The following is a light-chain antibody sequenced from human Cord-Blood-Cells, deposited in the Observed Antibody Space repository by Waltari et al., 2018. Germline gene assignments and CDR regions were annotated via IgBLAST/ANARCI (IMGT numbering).Light chain of an antibody. J-gene: IGKJ1*01. CDR2: FES. CDR3: QQYNNWPPWT. CDR1: QRVSSN. Sequence: QSHPTRSVSAGGRASIACRASQRVSSNLAWYQQKPGQAPSLLIYFESTRATGIPARFSGSGSGTEFTLNNSSLQSEDFAVYYCQQYNNWPPWTFGQGTKVEIK. V-gene: IGKV3-15*01.